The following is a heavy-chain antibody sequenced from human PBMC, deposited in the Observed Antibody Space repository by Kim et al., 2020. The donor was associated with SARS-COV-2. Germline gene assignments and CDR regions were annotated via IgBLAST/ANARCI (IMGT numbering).Heavy chain of an antibody. CDR1: GGTFSSYA. D-gene: IGHD3-10*01. J-gene: IGHJ6*02. V-gene: IGHV1-69*04. CDR3: ARPLYGSGRYYDRYYYYGMDV. CDR2: IIPILGIA. Sequence: SVKVSCKASGGTFSSYAISWVRQAPGQGLEWMGRIIPILGIANYAQKFQGRVTITADKSTSTAYMELSSLRSEDTAVYYCARPLYGSGRYYDRYYYYGMDVWGQGATVTVYS.